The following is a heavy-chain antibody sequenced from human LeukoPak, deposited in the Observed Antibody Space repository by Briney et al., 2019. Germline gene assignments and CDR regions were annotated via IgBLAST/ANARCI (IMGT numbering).Heavy chain of an antibody. CDR2: INPVGGST. Sequence: ASVKVSCKASGYTFTNYYIHWVRQAPGQGLEWMGIINPVGGSTSYAQNFQGRISMTRDMSTSTVYMELSSLRSEDTAFYYCARDMGTRGGGFDAFDIWGQGTVVTVSS. J-gene: IGHJ3*02. CDR3: ARDMGTRGGGFDAFDI. V-gene: IGHV1-46*01. D-gene: IGHD3-16*01. CDR1: GYTFTNYY.